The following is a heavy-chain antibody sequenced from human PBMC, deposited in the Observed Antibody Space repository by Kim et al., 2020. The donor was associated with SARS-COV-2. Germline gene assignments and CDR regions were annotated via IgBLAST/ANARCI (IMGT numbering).Heavy chain of an antibody. CDR1: GGTFSSYA. D-gene: IGHD2-21*02. V-gene: IGHV1-69*13. CDR3: ARDPESCGGDCYPRDYYYGMDV. Sequence: SVKVSCKASGGTFSSYAISWVRQAPGQGLEWMGGIIPIFGTANYAQKFKGRVTITADESTSTAYMELSSLRSEDTAVYYCARDPESCGGDCYPRDYYYGMDVWGQGTTVTVSS. J-gene: IGHJ6*02. CDR2: IIPIFGTA.